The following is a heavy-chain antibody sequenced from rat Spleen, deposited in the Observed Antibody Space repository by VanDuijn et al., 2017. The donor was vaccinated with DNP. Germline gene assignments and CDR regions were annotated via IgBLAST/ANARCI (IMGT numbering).Heavy chain of an antibody. CDR3: ARGSITTFDY. CDR1: GFTFSDYY. Sequence: EVQLVESGGGLVQPGRSLKLSCAASGFTFSDYYMAWVRQAPTKGLEWVAYISYDGGRVYYGDSVKCRFTISRDNANSTLYLQMNSLRSEDIATYYCARGSITTFDYWGQGVMVTVSS. D-gene: IGHD1-5*01. J-gene: IGHJ2*01. CDR2: ISYDGGRV. V-gene: IGHV5-22*01.